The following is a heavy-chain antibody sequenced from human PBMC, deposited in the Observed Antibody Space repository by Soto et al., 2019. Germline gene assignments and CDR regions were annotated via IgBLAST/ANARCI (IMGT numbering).Heavy chain of an antibody. CDR3: ARGVGSSGWGALTAPYYYYGMDV. CDR2: FVPIFGTA. J-gene: IGHJ6*02. V-gene: IGHV1-69*01. CDR1: GGPLSSYA. D-gene: IGHD6-19*01. Sequence: QVQLVQSGAEVKKPGSSVKVSCKASGGPLSSYAISWVRQAPGQGLEWMGGFVPIFGTANYAQKFQGRATLTADESKSTAYMELSSLRSEDTAVYYCARGVGSSGWGALTAPYYYYGMDVWGQGTTVTVSS.